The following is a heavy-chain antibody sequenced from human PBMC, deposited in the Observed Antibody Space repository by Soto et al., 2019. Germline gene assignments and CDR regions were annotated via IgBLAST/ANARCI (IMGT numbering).Heavy chain of an antibody. CDR2: ISYTGST. CDR1: RDSIRSYY. J-gene: IGHJ6*02. V-gene: IGHV4-59*01. D-gene: IGHD2-15*01. Sequence: SETLSLTCTVSRDSIRSYYWRWIRQPPGKGLEWIGYISYTGSTHYNPSLKSRVTISADTSKNQFSLKPSSVTTADTALYYCAREGVAATYCYCDMGVWGQGPTVAVAS. CDR3: AREGVAATYCYCDMGV.